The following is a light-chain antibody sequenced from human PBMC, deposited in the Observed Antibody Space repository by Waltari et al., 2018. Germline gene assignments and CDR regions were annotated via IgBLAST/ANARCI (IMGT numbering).Light chain of an antibody. J-gene: IGLJ2*01. V-gene: IGLV2-8*01. CDR3: SSTEL. CDR1: SSNIGNYNY. CDR2: QVS. Sequence: QSALTQPPSASGSPGPSVTIPCTGPSSNIGNYNYVSWYQQHPGKAPKLMVYQVSKRPAGVPDRFSGSKSGNTASLTVSGLQAEDEAEYYCSSTELFGGGTKLTVL.